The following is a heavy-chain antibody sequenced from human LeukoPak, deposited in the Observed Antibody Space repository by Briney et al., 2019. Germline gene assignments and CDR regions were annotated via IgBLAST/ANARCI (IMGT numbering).Heavy chain of an antibody. CDR3: AREYGDFDY. J-gene: IGHJ4*02. CDR2: IYYNGST. CDR1: GGSISSYY. V-gene: IGHV4-59*12. Sequence: SETLSLTCTVSGGSISSYYWSWIRQPPGKGLEWIGYIYYNGSTNYNPSLKSRVTISVDTSKNQFSLKLNSVTAADTAVYYCAREYGDFDYWGQGTLVTVSS. D-gene: IGHD4-17*01.